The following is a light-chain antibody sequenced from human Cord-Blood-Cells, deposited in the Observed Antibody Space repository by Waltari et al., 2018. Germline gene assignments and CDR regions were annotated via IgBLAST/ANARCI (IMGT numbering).Light chain of an antibody. CDR1: SPNIGAGYD. J-gene: IGLJ2*01. CDR2: GNS. Sequence: QSVLTQPPSVSGAPGQRVTISCTGSSPNIGAGYDLHWSQQLPGTAPKLLIYGNSNRPSGVPDRFSGSKSGTSASLAITGLQAEDEADYYCQSYDSSLSAYVVFGGGTKLTVL. CDR3: QSYDSSLSAYVV. V-gene: IGLV1-40*01.